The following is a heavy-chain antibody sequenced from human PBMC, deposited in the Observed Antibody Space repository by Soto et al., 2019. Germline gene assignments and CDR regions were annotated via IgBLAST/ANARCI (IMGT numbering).Heavy chain of an antibody. D-gene: IGHD4-17*01. V-gene: IGHV3-30-3*01. CDR2: ISYDGSNK. J-gene: IGHJ4*02. CDR3: ARGFRSCDYGDEYGSPFDY. CDR1: GFTFSSYA. Sequence: QVQLVESGGGVVQPGRSLRLSCAASGFTFSSYAMHWVRQAPGKGLEWVAVISYDGSNKYYADSVKGRFTISRDNSKNTLYLQMNSLIAEDTSVYYCARGFRSCDYGDEYGSPFDYWGQGTLVTVSS.